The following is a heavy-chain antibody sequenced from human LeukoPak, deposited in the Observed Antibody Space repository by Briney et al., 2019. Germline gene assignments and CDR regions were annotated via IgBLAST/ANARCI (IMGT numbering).Heavy chain of an antibody. CDR3: ARDGASIDDQYYGLDV. Sequence: GGSLRLSCAASGFTFSSYGMHRVRQAPGKGLEWVAFIRYDGSNKYYADSVKGRFTISRDNSKNTLYLQMNSLRAEDTAVYYCARDGASIDDQYYGLDVWGQGTTVTVSS. D-gene: IGHD1-1*01. CDR1: GFTFSSYG. V-gene: IGHV3-30*02. CDR2: IRYDGSNK. J-gene: IGHJ6*02.